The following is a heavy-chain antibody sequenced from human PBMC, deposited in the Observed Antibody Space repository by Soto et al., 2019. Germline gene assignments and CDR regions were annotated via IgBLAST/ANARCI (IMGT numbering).Heavy chain of an antibody. CDR2: IYPGDSDT. D-gene: IGHD3-3*01. CDR1: GYSFTSYW. J-gene: IGHJ5*02. Sequence: GESLKISCKGSGYSFTSYWIGWVRQMPGKGLEWMGIIYPGDSDTRYSPSFQGQVTISADKSISTAYLQWSSLKASDTAMYYCARQYDFWSSGEARDLFDPWGQGTLVTVSS. V-gene: IGHV5-51*01. CDR3: ARQYDFWSSGEARDLFDP.